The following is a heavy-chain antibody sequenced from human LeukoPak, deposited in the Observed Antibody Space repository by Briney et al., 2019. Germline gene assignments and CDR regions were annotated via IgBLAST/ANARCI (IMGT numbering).Heavy chain of an antibody. V-gene: IGHV1-18*01. Sequence: GASVKVSCKASGYTFTSYGISWVRQAPGQGLEWMGWISAYNGNTNYAQKLQGRVTMTTDTSTSTVYMELSSLRSEDTAVYYCARDRIPAARLHYYYYMDVWGKGTTVTVSS. CDR1: GYTFTSYG. J-gene: IGHJ6*03. CDR3: ARDRIPAARLHYYYYMDV. D-gene: IGHD2-2*01. CDR2: ISAYNGNT.